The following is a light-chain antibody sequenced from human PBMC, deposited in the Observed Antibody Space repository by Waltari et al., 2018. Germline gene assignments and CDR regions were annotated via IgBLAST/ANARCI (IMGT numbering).Light chain of an antibody. CDR2: AAS. Sequence: DIHMTQSPSSLSASVGDRVTITCRASQGISNSLAWYQQNPGKAPQLLLYAASNLESGVPSRFSGSGSVTDYTLTITSLQPEDFATYYCQQYYSTPHTFGQGTKLEIK. CDR3: QQYYSTPHT. J-gene: IGKJ2*01. CDR1: QGISNS. V-gene: IGKV1-NL1*01.